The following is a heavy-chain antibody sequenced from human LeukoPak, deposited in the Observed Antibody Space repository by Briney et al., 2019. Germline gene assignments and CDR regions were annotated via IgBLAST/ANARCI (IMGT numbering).Heavy chain of an antibody. V-gene: IGHV4-39*01. D-gene: IGHD3-22*01. J-gene: IGHJ4*02. CDR2: IYYSSNT. CDR3: ARVPLYKMDRSNYYYGLTYFDY. CDR1: GDSINRSSNY. Sequence: SETLSLTCTVSGDSINRSSNYWGWLRQPPGKGLEWIGSIYYSSNTYYNPSLKRRVTMSVDTSKNQFSLRLRSVTAADTAVYYCARVPLYKMDRSNYYYGLTYFDYWGQGTLVTVSS.